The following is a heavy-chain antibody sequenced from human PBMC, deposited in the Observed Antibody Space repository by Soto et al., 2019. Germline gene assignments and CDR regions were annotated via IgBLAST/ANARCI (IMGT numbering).Heavy chain of an antibody. CDR2: ISGNGGST. CDR3: AKRPASIITFDY. CDR1: GFTISNYA. V-gene: IGHV3-23*01. J-gene: IGHJ4*02. D-gene: IGHD2-2*01. Sequence: GGSLRLSCAASGFTISNYAMSWVRQAPGKGLEWVSTISGNGGSTYYADSVKGRFTISRDNSKNMLFLQINSLRDDDSAVYYCAKRPASIITFDYWGQGTPVNVSS.